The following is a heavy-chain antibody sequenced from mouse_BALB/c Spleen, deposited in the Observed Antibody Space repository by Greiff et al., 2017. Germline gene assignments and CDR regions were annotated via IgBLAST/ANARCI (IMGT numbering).Heavy chain of an antibody. CDR1: GFTFSDYG. CDR3: ARDRSYYLDY. V-gene: IGHV5-15*02. J-gene: IGHJ2*01. Sequence: DVRLVESGGGLVQPGGSRKLSCAASGFTFSDYGMAWVRQAPGKGPEWVAFISNLAYSIYYADTVTGRFTISRENAKNTLYLEMSSLRSEDTAMYYCARDRSYYLDYWGQGTTLTVSS. CDR2: ISNLAYSI.